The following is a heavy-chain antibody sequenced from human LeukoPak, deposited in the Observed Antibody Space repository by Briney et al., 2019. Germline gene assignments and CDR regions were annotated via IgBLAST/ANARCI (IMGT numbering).Heavy chain of an antibody. V-gene: IGHV4-4*07. CDR2: IYTSGST. D-gene: IGHD6-19*01. J-gene: IGHJ2*01. CDR3: ARHGGGSGWYEGWYFDL. CDR1: GGSISSYY. Sequence: SEALSLTCTVSGGSISSYYWSWIRQPAGKGLEWIGRIYTSGSTNYNPSLKSRVTISVDTSKNQFSLKLSSVTAADTAVYYCARHGGGSGWYEGWYFDLWGRGTLVTVSS.